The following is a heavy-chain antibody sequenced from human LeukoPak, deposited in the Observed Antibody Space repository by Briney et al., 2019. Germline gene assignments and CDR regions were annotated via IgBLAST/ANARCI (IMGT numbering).Heavy chain of an antibody. V-gene: IGHV3-33*01. CDR2: IWYDGSNK. D-gene: IGHD5-18*01. Sequence: GGSLRLSCAASGFTFSSYGMHWVRQAPGKGLEGVAVIWYDGSNKYYADSVKGRFTISRDNSKNTLYLQMNSLRAEDTAVYYCARDTEDTAMTIDYWGQGTLVTVSS. J-gene: IGHJ4*02. CDR1: GFTFSSYG. CDR3: ARDTEDTAMTIDY.